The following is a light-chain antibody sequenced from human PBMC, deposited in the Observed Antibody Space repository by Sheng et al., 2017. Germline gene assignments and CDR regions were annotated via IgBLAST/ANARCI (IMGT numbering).Light chain of an antibody. CDR2: DVR. CDR1: SDDVGAYDY. CDR3: SSYTSTTPLYV. V-gene: IGLV2-14*01. Sequence: QSALTQPASVSGSLGQSITISCTGSSDDVGAYDYVSWYQHHPGKAPQVIIYDVRNRPSGVPARFSGSKSGNTASLTISGLQAEDEADYYCSSYTSTTPLYVFGIGTKVTVL. J-gene: IGLJ1*01.